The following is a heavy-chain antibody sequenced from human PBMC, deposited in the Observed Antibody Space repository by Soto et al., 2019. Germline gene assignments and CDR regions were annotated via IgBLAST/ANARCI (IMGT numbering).Heavy chain of an antibody. D-gene: IGHD3-9*01. Sequence: SVKVSCKASGGTFSSYAISWVRQAPGQGLEWMGGIIPIFGTANYAQKFQARVTSTADKSTITAYMELSSGRSEDTAGYYCARFLQPYTYYDSLTGHPDPYHGRDVWGQGSTGAVSS. CDR3: ARFLQPYTYYDSLTGHPDPYHGRDV. V-gene: IGHV1-69*06. CDR1: GGTFSSYA. J-gene: IGHJ6*02. CDR2: IIPIFGTA.